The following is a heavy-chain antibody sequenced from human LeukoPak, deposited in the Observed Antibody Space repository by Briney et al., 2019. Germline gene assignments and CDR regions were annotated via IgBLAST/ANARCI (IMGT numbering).Heavy chain of an antibody. V-gene: IGHV5-51*01. CDR3: ARQTKLGYYYYGVDV. CDR1: GYSFTTYW. Sequence: GESLKISCKGSGYSFTTYWIGWVRQMPGKGLERMGIIYPGDSDTRYSPSFQGQVTISADKSISTAYLQWSSLKASDTAMYYCARQTKLGYYYYGVDVWGQGTTVTVSS. J-gene: IGHJ6*02. D-gene: IGHD7-27*01. CDR2: IYPGDSDT.